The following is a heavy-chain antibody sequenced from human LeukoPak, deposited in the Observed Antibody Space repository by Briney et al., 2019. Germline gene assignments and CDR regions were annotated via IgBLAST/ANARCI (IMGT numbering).Heavy chain of an antibody. Sequence: GGSLRLSCAPSGFTFSSYAMSGVRQAPGKGLEGVSAIIGIGGSTYYADSVKGRFNISRDNSKNTLYLQMNSLRAEDTAVYYCAKVRGDYDYVWGSYRPYYFDYWGQGTLVTVSS. CDR2: IIGIGGST. CDR1: GFTFSSYA. D-gene: IGHD3-16*02. CDR3: AKVRGDYDYVWGSYRPYYFDY. J-gene: IGHJ4*02. V-gene: IGHV3-23*01.